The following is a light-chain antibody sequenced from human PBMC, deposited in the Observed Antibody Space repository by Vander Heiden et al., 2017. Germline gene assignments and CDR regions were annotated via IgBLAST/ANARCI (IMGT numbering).Light chain of an antibody. CDR1: TLGDKY. CDR2: QDR. Sequence: SFELAQQPSVPVSPGPTASITCSGATLGDKYAAWYQQKPGQSAVLVIYQDRKRPSGIPERFSGSNSGNTATLTISGAQAMDEADYYCQAWDSSTWVFGGGTKLTVL. J-gene: IGLJ3*02. V-gene: IGLV3-1*01. CDR3: QAWDSSTWV.